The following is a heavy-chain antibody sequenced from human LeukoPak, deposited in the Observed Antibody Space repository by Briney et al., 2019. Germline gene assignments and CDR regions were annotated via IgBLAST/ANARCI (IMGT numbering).Heavy chain of an antibody. CDR2: IKLDGSEK. J-gene: IGHJ4*02. Sequence: GGSLRLSCAASGXTFSNYWMSWVRQPPGRGREWVANIKLDGSEKYYVDSVKGRFTISRDNAKNSLYLQMNSLRAEDTAEYYCAREYCSSSRCYLIEKRVDFDFWGLGTLVTVSS. CDR3: AREYCSSSRCYLIEKRVDFDF. V-gene: IGHV3-7*04. D-gene: IGHD2-2*01. CDR1: GXTFSNYW.